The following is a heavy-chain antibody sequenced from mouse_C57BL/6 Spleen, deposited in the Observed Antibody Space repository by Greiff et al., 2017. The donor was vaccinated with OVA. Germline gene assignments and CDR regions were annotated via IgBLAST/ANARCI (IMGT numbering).Heavy chain of an antibody. J-gene: IGHJ3*01. Sequence: QVHVKQSGPELVKPGASVKISCKASGYAFSSSWMNWVKQRPGKGLEWIGRIYPGDGDTNYNGTFKGKATLTADKSASTAYMQLSSLTSEDSAVYFCARRGCAYWGQGTLVTVSA. CDR3: ARRGCAY. V-gene: IGHV1-82*01. CDR2: IYPGDGDT. CDR1: GYAFSSSW.